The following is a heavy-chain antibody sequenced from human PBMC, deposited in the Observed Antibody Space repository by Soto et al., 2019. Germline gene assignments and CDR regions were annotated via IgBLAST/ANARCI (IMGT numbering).Heavy chain of an antibody. CDR3: ERDDIPGRAVATYGMDV. D-gene: IGHD6-19*01. J-gene: IGHJ6*02. CDR1: GFIFSNFG. Sequence: PGGSLRLSCAASGFIFSNFGMHWVRQAPGKGLEWVAVIWYDGSNEYYADSVKGRFTISKDNSKNTLYLQMNSLRDEDTAVYYCERDDIPGRAVATYGMDVWGQGTTVTVSS. CDR2: IWYDGSNE. V-gene: IGHV3-33*01.